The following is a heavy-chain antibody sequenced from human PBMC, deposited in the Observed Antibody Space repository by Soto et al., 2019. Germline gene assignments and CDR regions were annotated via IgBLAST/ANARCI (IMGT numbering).Heavy chain of an antibody. V-gene: IGHV3-23*01. CDR2: ISGNGDDP. J-gene: IGHJ4*02. CDR3: WKERRGSGWFVCSY. D-gene: IGHD6-19*01. CDR1: GFPFSDYA. Sequence: VQLLESGGVLVQPGGSVRLSCAASGFPFSDYAMSWVRQAPGKGLEWVSAISGNGDDPTYADSVRGRFTISRDKSKYTLYLQMNRLRADDTAVYYCWKERRGSGWFVCSYWGPGTLVTVSS.